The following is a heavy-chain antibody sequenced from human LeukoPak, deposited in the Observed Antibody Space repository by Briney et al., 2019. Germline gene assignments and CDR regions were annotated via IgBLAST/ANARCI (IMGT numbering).Heavy chain of an antibody. V-gene: IGHV3-21*01. CDR2: ISSSSSYI. J-gene: IGHJ5*02. CDR3: AREMTTVTTNWFDP. D-gene: IGHD4-11*01. CDR1: GFTFSSYG. Sequence: GGSLRLSCAASGFTFSSYGMHWVRQAPGKGLEWVSSISSSSSYIYYADSVKGRFTISRDNAKNSLYLQMNSLRAEDTAVYYCAREMTTVTTNWFDPWGQGTLVTVSS.